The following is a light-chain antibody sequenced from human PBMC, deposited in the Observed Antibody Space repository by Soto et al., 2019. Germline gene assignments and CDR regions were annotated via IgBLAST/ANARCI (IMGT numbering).Light chain of an antibody. CDR3: QQYGSSSRT. V-gene: IGKV3-20*01. CDR1: QSVSSY. J-gene: IGKJ1*01. CDR2: GAS. Sequence: EIVLTQSPGTLSLSPGERATLSCRASQSVSSYLAWYQQKPGLAPRLLIYGASSRATGIPDRFSASGSGTDFTLTISRLEPEDFAVYYCQQYGSSSRTFGQGTKVEIK.